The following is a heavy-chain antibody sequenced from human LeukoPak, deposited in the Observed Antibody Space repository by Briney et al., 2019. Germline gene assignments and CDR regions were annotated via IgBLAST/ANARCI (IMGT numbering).Heavy chain of an antibody. CDR2: IYSGGTT. Sequence: GGSLRLSCAASGVTVSYNYMSWVRQAPGKGLEWVSAIYSGGTTYYADSVKGRFSISRDNSKNTLYLQMKSLTAQDTAVYYCARVKRTDSSGYLNYFDYWGQGTLVTVSS. J-gene: IGHJ4*02. D-gene: IGHD3-22*01. CDR1: GVTVSYNY. CDR3: ARVKRTDSSGYLNYFDY. V-gene: IGHV3-53*01.